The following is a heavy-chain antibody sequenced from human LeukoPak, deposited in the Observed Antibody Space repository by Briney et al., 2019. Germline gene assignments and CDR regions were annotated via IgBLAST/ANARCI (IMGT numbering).Heavy chain of an antibody. CDR1: GFTFSSYG. CDR3: AKARTTEYSSSYDY. CDR2: IWYDGSNK. Sequence: GGSLRLSCAASGFTFSSYGMHWVRQAPGKGLEWVAVIWYDGSNKYYADSVKGRFTISRDNSKNTLYLQMNSLRAEDTAVYYCAKARTTEYSSSYDYWGQGTLVTVSS. D-gene: IGHD6-6*01. J-gene: IGHJ4*02. V-gene: IGHV3-33*06.